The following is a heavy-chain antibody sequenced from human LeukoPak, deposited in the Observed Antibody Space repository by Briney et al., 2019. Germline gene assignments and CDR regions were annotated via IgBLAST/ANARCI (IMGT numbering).Heavy chain of an antibody. CDR2: IYHSGST. D-gene: IGHD5-18*01. Sequence: PSETLSLTCAVSGYSISSGYYWGWIRQPPGKGLEWIGSIYHSGSTYYNPSLKSRVTISVDTSKNQFSLKLSSVTAADTAVYYCARQKRGYSYGNYMDVWGKGTTVTVSS. CDR1: GYSISSGYY. J-gene: IGHJ6*03. CDR3: ARQKRGYSYGNYMDV. V-gene: IGHV4-38-2*01.